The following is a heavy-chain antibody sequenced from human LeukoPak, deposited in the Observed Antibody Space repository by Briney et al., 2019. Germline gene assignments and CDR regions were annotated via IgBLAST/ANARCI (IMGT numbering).Heavy chain of an antibody. CDR1: GFTFSSFA. V-gene: IGHV3-23*01. CDR2: ISGSGGST. CDR3: AKDLGSGTTKYFDY. J-gene: IGHJ4*02. D-gene: IGHD1-7*01. Sequence: PGRSLRLSCAASGFTFSSFAMSWVRQPPGEGLEWVSAISGSGGSTYYADSLKGRFTISRDNSKNTLYLQMNSLRVEDTAVYYCAKDLGSGTTKYFDYWGQGTLVTVSS.